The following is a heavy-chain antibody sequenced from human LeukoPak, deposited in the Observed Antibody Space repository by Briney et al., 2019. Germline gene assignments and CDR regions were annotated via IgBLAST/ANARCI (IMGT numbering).Heavy chain of an antibody. CDR1: GGSISSYY. Sequence: SETLSLTCTVSGGSISSYYWSWIRQPPGKGLEWIGHIYYSGSTNYNPSLKSRVTISIDTSKNQFSLRLSSVTAADTAVYYCARNRGWYATDVWGQGAAVTVSS. V-gene: IGHV4-59*01. CDR3: ARNRGWYATDV. D-gene: IGHD6-19*01. J-gene: IGHJ6*02. CDR2: IYYSGST.